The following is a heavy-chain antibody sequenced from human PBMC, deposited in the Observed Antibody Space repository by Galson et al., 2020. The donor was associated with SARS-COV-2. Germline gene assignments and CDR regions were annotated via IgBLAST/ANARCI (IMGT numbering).Heavy chain of an antibody. CDR3: ARGGEWELPSYFAY. Sequence: GGSLRLSCAASGFTFSNYVMHWVRQAPGKGPEWVAVISSDGSNSFYADSLKGRFTISRDNSKSTLYLQMNSLRAEDTAVYYCARGGEWELPSYFAYWGQGTLVTVSS. CDR2: ISSDGSNS. CDR1: GFTFSNYV. D-gene: IGHD1-26*01. V-gene: IGHV3-30*04. J-gene: IGHJ4*02.